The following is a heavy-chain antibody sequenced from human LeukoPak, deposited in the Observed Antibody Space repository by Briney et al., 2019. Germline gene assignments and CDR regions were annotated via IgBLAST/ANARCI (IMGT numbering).Heavy chain of an antibody. J-gene: IGHJ4*01. Sequence: SETLSLTCTVSGGSIRSYYWSWIRQPQGRGLEWIGYMYYTGAADYNPSLKSRVTMSVDTSKNQFSLKLTSVTAADTAVYYCARVRGDLGYSSYEDYWGHGTLVTVSS. V-gene: IGHV4-59*12. CDR2: MYYTGAA. CDR1: GGSIRSYY. CDR3: ARVRGDLGYSSYEDY. D-gene: IGHD5-12*01.